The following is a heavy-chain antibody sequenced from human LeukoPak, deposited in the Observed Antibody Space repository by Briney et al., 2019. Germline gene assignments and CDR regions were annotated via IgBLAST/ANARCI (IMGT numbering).Heavy chain of an antibody. CDR1: GFTVSSNY. CDR3: AREFVLRFFEGYMDV. D-gene: IGHD3-3*01. J-gene: IGHJ6*03. CDR2: ISSGSGTI. V-gene: IGHV3-48*01. Sequence: GGSLRLSCAASGFTVSSNYMNWVRQAPGKGLEWVSYISSGSGTIYYADSVKGRFTISRDNAKNSLYLQMDSLRTEDTAVYYCAREFVLRFFEGYMDVWGKGTTVTVSS.